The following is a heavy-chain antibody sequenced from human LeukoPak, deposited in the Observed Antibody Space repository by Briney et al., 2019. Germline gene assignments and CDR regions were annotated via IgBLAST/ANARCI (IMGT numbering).Heavy chain of an antibody. V-gene: IGHV4-4*02. CDR1: GGSISSNNR. CDR2: IYHSGST. D-gene: IGHD5-12*01. Sequence: PSGTLSLTCAVSGGSISSNNRWSWVRQPPGKGLEWIGEIYHSGSTNYNPSLKSRVTISVDKSKNQFSLTLSSVTAADTAVYYCARKRGYSGYDYDIPYYFDYWGQGTLVTVSS. CDR3: ARKRGYSGYDYDIPYYFDY. J-gene: IGHJ4*02.